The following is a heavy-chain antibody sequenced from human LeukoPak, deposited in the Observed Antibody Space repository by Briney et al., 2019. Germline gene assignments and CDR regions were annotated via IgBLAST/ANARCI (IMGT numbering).Heavy chain of an antibody. CDR2: INPNSGGT. CDR1: GYTFTGYY. J-gene: IGHJ5*02. Sequence: GASVKVSCKASGYTFTGYYMHWVRQAPGQGLEWMGWINPNSGGTNYAQKFQGRVTMTRDTSISTAYMELSRLRSDDTAVFFFKKKTAYEILTGYKWFDPWGQGTLVTVSS. CDR3: KKKTAYEILTGYKWFDP. V-gene: IGHV1-2*02. D-gene: IGHD3-9*01.